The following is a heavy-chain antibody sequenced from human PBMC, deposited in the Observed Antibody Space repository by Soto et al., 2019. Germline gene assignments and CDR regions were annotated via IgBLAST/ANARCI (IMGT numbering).Heavy chain of an antibody. V-gene: IGHV3-74*01. CDR2: MNSDGRTT. J-gene: IGHJ4*02. Sequence: EVQLVESGGGLVQPGGSLRLSCAASGFNFGNNWMHWVRQAPGKGLEWVSRMNSDGRTTNYADSVKGRFTVSRDNAKNTLYLQMYSLRAEDTAVYYCATAEVDYWGPGTLVTVSS. CDR3: ATAEVDY. CDR1: GFNFGNNW.